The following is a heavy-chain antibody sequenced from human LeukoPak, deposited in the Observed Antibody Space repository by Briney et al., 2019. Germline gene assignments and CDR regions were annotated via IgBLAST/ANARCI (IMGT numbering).Heavy chain of an antibody. V-gene: IGHV3-48*02. CDR1: GFTFSSYA. CDR2: ISSSSSSI. Sequence: PGGSLRLSCAASGFTFSSYAMSWVRQAPGKGLEWVSYISSSSSSIYYADSVKGRFTISRDSAKNSLYLQMNSLRDEDTAVYYCVRDRQATKVKFDYWGQGTLVTVSS. D-gene: IGHD4-17*01. J-gene: IGHJ4*02. CDR3: VRDRQATKVKFDY.